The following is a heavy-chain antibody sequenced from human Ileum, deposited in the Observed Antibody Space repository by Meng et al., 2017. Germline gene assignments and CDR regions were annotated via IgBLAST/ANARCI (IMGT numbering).Heavy chain of an antibody. CDR1: SGSITSDNY. D-gene: IGHD4-23*01. Sequence: QVRLKGSGPGLGKPSGTLSLTCAVSSGSITSDNYWSWVRLPPGKGLEWIGQISHSGSTFYNPSLKSRVTMSVDKSKSQFSLMLTSVTAADTAVYYCARHGGYYQGFWGQGTLVTVSS. CDR2: ISHSGST. CDR3: ARHGGYYQGF. J-gene: IGHJ4*02. V-gene: IGHV4-4*02.